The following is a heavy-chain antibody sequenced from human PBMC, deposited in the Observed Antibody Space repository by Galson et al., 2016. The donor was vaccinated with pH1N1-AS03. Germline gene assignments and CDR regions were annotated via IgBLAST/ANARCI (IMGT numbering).Heavy chain of an antibody. J-gene: IGHJ4*02. CDR2: IYPGDSDT. CDR1: GYIFTSYW. D-gene: IGHD5-24*01. Sequence: QSGAEVKKPGESLKISCKTSGYIFTSYWVAWVRHMPGKGLEWMGIIYPGDSDTRYSPSFQGQVAISADRSIHTAYLQWSSLMASDTAIYYCARQVRDGYNGVVGYWGQVILVTGS. V-gene: IGHV5-51*01. CDR3: ARQVRDGYNGVVGY.